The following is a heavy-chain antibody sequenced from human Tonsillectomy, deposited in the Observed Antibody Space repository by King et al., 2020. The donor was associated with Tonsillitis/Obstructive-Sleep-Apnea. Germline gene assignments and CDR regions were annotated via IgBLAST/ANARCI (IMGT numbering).Heavy chain of an antibody. D-gene: IGHD3-10*01. V-gene: IGHV4-34*01. Sequence: VQLQQWGAGLLKPSETLSLTCAVYGGSFSGYYWSWISQPPGKGLEWIGEINHSGSTNYNPSLKSRVTISVDTSKNQFSLKLSSVTAADTAVYYCARERRSSGSYYNVGYYYYMDVWGKGTTVTVSS. CDR3: ARERRSSGSYYNVGYYYYMDV. CDR1: GGSFSGYY. CDR2: INHSGST. J-gene: IGHJ6*03.